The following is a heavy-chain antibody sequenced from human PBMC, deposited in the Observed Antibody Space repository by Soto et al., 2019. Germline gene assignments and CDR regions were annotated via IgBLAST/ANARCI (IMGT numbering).Heavy chain of an antibody. CDR3: ARGGVATITAYFDY. CDR2: INPNSGGT. CDR1: GYTFTGYY. V-gene: IGHV1-2*04. J-gene: IGHJ4*02. Sequence: ASVKVSCKASGYTFTGYYVHWVRQAPGQGLEWMGWINPNSGGTNYAQKFQGWVTMTRDTSISTAYMELSRLRSDDTAVYYCARGGVATITAYFDYWGQGTLVTVSS. D-gene: IGHD5-12*01.